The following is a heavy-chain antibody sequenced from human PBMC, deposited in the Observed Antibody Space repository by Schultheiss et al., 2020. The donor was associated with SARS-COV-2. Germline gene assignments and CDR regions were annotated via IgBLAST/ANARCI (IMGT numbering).Heavy chain of an antibody. V-gene: IGHV3-23*01. Sequence: GESLKISCAASGFTFSSYAMSWVRQAPGKGPEWVSAISGSGGSTYYADSVKGRFTISRDNSKNTLYLQMNSLRAEDTAVYYCAKDGMTTRPYYFDYWGQGTLVTVSS. CDR3: AKDGMTTRPYYFDY. CDR2: ISGSGGST. D-gene: IGHD4-11*01. J-gene: IGHJ4*02. CDR1: GFTFSSYA.